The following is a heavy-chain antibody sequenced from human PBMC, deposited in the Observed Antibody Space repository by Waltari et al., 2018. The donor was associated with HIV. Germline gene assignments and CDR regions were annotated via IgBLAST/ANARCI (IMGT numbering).Heavy chain of an antibody. J-gene: IGHJ6*02. CDR3: ARQGLQYSDGMDV. Sequence: QIQMVHSGTEVKKAGSSVKVFCKTSGYTFTDNGISWVRQGPGQGLEWMGWNSPYNGDANYAQKLQGRVTMTTDTSTKTAYMEVRSLRSDETAVYYCARQGLQYSDGMDVWVHGTTVTVSS. V-gene: IGHV1-18*01. CDR2: NSPYNGDA. D-gene: IGHD4-4*01. CDR1: GYTFTDNG.